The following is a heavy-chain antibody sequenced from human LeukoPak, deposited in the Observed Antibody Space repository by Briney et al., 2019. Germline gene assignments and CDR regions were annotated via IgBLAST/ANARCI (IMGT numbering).Heavy chain of an antibody. Sequence: PSQTLSLTCTVSGDSISSSTYYWGWVRQSPGRGLEWIGSIYYGGNTYYNPSLKSRVTISVDTSKNQFSLKLSSVTAADTAVYYCARHLRRIRITFGGNWFDPWGQGTLVTVSS. J-gene: IGHJ5*02. CDR1: GDSISSSTYY. V-gene: IGHV4-39*01. CDR3: ARHLRRIRITFGGNWFDP. CDR2: IYYGGNT. D-gene: IGHD3-16*01.